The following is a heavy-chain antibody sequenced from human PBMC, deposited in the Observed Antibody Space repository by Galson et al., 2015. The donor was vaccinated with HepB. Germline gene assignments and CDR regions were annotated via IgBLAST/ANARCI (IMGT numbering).Heavy chain of an antibody. D-gene: IGHD3-22*01. J-gene: IGHJ5*02. CDR1: GYTFTNYD. CDR3: ARMQYYERRAGNWFDP. CDR2: VNADNGDT. Sequence: SVKVSCKASGYTFTNYDINWVRQAPGHGLEWMGWVNADNGDTGYAQRLQGRVTMTRDTSTRTAYMEVSRLTSEDTAVYYCARMQYYERRAGNWFDPWSQGTLVTVSS. V-gene: IGHV1-8*01.